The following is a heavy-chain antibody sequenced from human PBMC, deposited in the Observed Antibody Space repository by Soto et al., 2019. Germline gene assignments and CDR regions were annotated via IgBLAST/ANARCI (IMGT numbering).Heavy chain of an antibody. D-gene: IGHD3-16*01. CDR3: ARQAVEDLWGDY. J-gene: IGHJ4*02. V-gene: IGHV4-39*01. Sequence: TSETLSLTCTVSGGSISSSSYYWGWIRQPPGKGLEWIGSIYYSGSTYYNPSLKSRVTISVDTSKNQFSLKLSSVTAADTAVYYCARQAVEDLWGDYWGQGTLVTVS. CDR2: IYYSGST. CDR1: GGSISSSSYY.